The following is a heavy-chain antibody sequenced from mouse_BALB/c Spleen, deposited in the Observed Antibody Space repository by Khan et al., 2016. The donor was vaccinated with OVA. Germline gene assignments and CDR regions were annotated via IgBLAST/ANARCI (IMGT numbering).Heavy chain of an antibody. CDR3: ASRGYGFAYSIDY. CDR2: IDPYCGGT. D-gene: IGHD2-2*01. J-gene: IGHJ4*01. CDR1: GYSFTGFY. Sequence: EVQLLESGPELKKPGASVKISCKASGYSFTGFYIHWVIQSHGKSLEWIGNIDPYCGGTTYNQKFKGKATLTVDKSSSTAYIQLNSLTSEDSAVYDCASRGYGFAYSIDYWGQGTSVTVSS. V-gene: IGHV1S135*01.